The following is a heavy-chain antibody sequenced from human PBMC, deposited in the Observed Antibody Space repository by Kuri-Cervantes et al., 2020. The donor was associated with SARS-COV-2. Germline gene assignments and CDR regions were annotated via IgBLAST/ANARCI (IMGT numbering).Heavy chain of an antibody. CDR3: ARDHGSFRITAAGIDAFDI. CDR2: IYYSGST. D-gene: IGHD6-13*01. CDR1: GGSISSYY. Sequence: SETLSLTCTVSGGSISSYYWSWIRQPPGKGLEWIGYIYYSGSTNYNPSLKSRVTISVDTSKNQFSLKLSSVTAADTAVYYCARDHGSFRITAAGIDAFDIWGQGIMVTVSS. V-gene: IGHV4-59*01. J-gene: IGHJ3*02.